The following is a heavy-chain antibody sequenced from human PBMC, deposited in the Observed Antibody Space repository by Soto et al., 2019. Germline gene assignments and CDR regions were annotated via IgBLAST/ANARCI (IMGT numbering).Heavy chain of an antibody. D-gene: IGHD2-2*01. Sequence: GGSLRLCCAASGFTFSSYGMHLVRQAPGEGLEWVSVLWYDGSSKHYANSVKGRFTISRDTSKNMLYLQMNSLRAEDTAIYYCAKDSHWAIISPTHDYWGHGTLLTVSS. V-gene: IGHV3-33*06. CDR1: GFTFSSYG. CDR3: AKDSHWAIISPTHDY. CDR2: LWYDGSSK. J-gene: IGHJ4*01.